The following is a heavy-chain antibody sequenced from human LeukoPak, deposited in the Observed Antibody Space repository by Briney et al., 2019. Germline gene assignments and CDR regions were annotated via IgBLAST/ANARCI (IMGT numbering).Heavy chain of an antibody. Sequence: GGSLRLSCAASGFXFSSFGLHWVRQAPGKGLEWVALIRSDGSSKNYADSVKGRFTISRDTSKNTVHLQMNNLRAEDTAVYYCAKWSGDYPSYYLDYWGQGTLVTVSS. D-gene: IGHD4-17*01. J-gene: IGHJ4*02. CDR2: IRSDGSSK. V-gene: IGHV3-30*02. CDR1: GFXFSSFG. CDR3: AKWSGDYPSYYLDY.